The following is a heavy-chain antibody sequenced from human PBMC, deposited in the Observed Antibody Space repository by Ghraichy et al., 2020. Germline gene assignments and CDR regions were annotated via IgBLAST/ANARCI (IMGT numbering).Heavy chain of an antibody. V-gene: IGHV1-69*05. D-gene: IGHD3-3*01. Sequence: SVKVSCKASGGTFSSYAISWVRQAPGQGLEWMGGIIPIFGTANYAQKFQGRVTITTDKSTSTAYMELSSLRSEDTAVYYCARAPKNYDFWAYYFDYWGQGTLVTVSS. CDR1: GGTFSSYA. CDR2: IIPIFGTA. J-gene: IGHJ4*02. CDR3: ARAPKNYDFWAYYFDY.